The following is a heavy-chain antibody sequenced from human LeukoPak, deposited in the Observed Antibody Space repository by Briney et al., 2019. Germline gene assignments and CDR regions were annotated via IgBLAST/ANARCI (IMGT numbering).Heavy chain of an antibody. V-gene: IGHV4-4*02. Sequence: PSETLSLTCAVSGGSISSSNWWSWVRQPPGKGLEWIGEVYHSGSANYNPSLKSRVTIPVDTSKNQFSLKLSSVTAADTAVYYCARGLTMIVDYYYYYMDVWGKGTTVTVSS. CDR1: GGSISSSNW. CDR3: ARGLTMIVDYYYYYMDV. D-gene: IGHD3-22*01. CDR2: VYHSGSA. J-gene: IGHJ6*03.